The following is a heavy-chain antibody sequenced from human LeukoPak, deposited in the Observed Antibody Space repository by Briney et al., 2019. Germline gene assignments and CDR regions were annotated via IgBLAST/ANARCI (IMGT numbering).Heavy chain of an antibody. V-gene: IGHV3-23*01. J-gene: IGHJ4*02. CDR3: AKVNWCSASCADA. CDR2: ISGDADRT. Sequence: GGSLRPSCVASGFALGTDSMNWVRQAPGKGRGWVSGISGDADRTHYAGSVKGRFTISRDNSKNTLSLQMNSLRAEDTAVYYCAKVNWCSASCADAWGQGTLVTVSS. D-gene: IGHD2-2*01. CDR1: GFALGTDS.